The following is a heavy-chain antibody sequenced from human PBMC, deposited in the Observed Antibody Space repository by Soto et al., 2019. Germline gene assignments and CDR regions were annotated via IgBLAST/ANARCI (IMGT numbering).Heavy chain of an antibody. J-gene: IGHJ4*02. V-gene: IGHV4-39*01. D-gene: IGHD3-10*01. CDR3: ARRTYLRSRVRGVIGSIDY. Sequence: PSETLSLTCTVSGGSISSSSYYWGWIRQPPGKGLEWIGSIYYSGSTYYNPSLKSRVTISVDTSKNQFSLKLSSVTAADTAVYYCARRTYLRSRVRGVIGSIDYWGQGTLVTVSS. CDR1: GGSISSSSYY. CDR2: IYYSGST.